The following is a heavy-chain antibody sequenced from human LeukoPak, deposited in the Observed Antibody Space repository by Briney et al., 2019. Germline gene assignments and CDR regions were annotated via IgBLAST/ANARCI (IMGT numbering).Heavy chain of an antibody. CDR1: GYTFAAYY. CDR2: INPNSGGT. D-gene: IGHD2-15*01. J-gene: IGHJ4*02. Sequence: ASVKVSCKASGYTFAAYYMHWVRQAPGQGLEWMGWINPNSGGTNYAQKFQGRVTMTRDTSISTAYMELSRLRSDDTAVYYCAPPLTRFCSGGSCYTNWGQGTLVTVSS. CDR3: APPLTRFCSGGSCYTN. V-gene: IGHV1-2*02.